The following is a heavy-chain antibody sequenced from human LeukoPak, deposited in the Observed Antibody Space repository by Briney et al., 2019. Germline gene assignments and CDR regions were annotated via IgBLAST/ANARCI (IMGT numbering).Heavy chain of an antibody. V-gene: IGHV4-31*03. CDR3: ATGNRSEVLLGY. CDR1: GASINSGGYY. CDR2: IYYTGST. Sequence: SQTLSLTCSVSGASINSGGYYWSWIRQHPGKDLEWIGYIYYTGSTYYNPSLESRVTISLDTSKNQFSLELSSVTAADTAVYYCATGNRSEVLLGYWGQGTLVTVSS. D-gene: IGHD1-26*01. J-gene: IGHJ4*02.